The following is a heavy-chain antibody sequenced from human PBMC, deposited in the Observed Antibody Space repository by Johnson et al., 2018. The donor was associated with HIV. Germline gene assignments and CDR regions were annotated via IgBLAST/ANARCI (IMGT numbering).Heavy chain of an antibody. CDR2: INVDGSQT. Sequence: VQLVESGGGVVQPGRSLRLSCAASGFTFSSFWMTWVRQAPGKGLEWVANINVDGSQTYYLDSVQGRFTISRDNVNNSVFLLLNSLRAGDTAVYYCARGKAFDIWGQGTMVTVSS. V-gene: IGHV3-7*01. CDR3: ARGKAFDI. J-gene: IGHJ3*02. CDR1: GFTFSSFW.